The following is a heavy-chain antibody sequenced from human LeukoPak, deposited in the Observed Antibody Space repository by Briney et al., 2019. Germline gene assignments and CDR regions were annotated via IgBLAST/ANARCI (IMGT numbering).Heavy chain of an antibody. CDR1: GFTFSSYR. D-gene: IGHD5-18*01. V-gene: IGHV3-74*01. Sequence: PGGSLRLSCAASGFTFSSYRMHWVRQAPGKGLVWVSRINDDGGDTTYADSVKGRFTISRDNAKSTLYLQMNSVRAEDTAVYYCTTDSGYTSPLWGQGTLVTVSS. J-gene: IGHJ4*02. CDR3: TTDSGYTSPL. CDR2: INDDGGDT.